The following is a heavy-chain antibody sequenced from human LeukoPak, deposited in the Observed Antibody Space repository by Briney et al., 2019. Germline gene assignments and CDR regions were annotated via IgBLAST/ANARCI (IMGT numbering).Heavy chain of an antibody. D-gene: IGHD6-19*01. V-gene: IGHV1-2*02. CDR2: INPNSGGT. CDR3: ARGRSSGWYNYYYYMDV. Sequence: ASVKVSCKASRYTFTGYYMHWVREAPGQGLEWMGWINPNSGGTNYAQKFQGRVTMTRDTSISTAYMELSRLRSDDTAVYYCARGRSSGWYNYYYYMDVWGKGTTVTVSS. J-gene: IGHJ6*03. CDR1: RYTFTGYY.